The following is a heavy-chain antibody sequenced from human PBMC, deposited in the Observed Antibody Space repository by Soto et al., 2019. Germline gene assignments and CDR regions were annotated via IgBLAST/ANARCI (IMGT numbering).Heavy chain of an antibody. CDR3: ARIKQASWYSRSYKLGD. J-gene: IGHJ4*02. CDR1: GFPFNPYW. CDR2: IYPGDSDT. Sequence: DSLKISCKGSGFPFNPYWIGLVRQMPGKGLEWMGIIYPGDSDTRYSPSFQGQVTISADKSINPAYLQWSSLKASDTAMYYCARIKQASWYSRSYKLGDCGQGPPVTRSS. V-gene: IGHV5-51*01. D-gene: IGHD1-26*01.